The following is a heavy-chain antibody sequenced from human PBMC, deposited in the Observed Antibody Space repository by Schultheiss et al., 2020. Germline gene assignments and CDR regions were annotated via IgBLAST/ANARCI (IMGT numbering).Heavy chain of an antibody. J-gene: IGHJ4*02. CDR2: IYYSGST. D-gene: IGHD4-17*01. Sequence: SQTLSLTCTVSGGSISSGGYSWSWIRQAPGKGLEWIGYIYYSGSTYYNPSLKSRVTISVDTSKNQFSLKLSSVTAADTAVYYCARMTTVTPWDYWGQGTLVTVSS. CDR1: GGSISSGGYS. CDR3: ARMTTVTPWDY. V-gene: IGHV4-30-4*08.